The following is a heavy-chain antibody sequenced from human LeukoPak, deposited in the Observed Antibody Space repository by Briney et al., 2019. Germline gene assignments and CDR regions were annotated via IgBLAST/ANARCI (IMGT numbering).Heavy chain of an antibody. J-gene: IGHJ4*02. D-gene: IGHD6-13*01. CDR3: ATQQQPRYYFDY. CDR1: GFTFDDYA. CDR2: ISWNSGSI. V-gene: IGHV3-9*01. Sequence: GGSLRLSCAASGFTFDDYAMHWVRQAPGKGLEWVSGISWNSGSIGYADSVKGRFTISRDNAKNSLYLQMNSLRAEDTALYYCATQQQPRYYFDYWGQGTLVTVSS.